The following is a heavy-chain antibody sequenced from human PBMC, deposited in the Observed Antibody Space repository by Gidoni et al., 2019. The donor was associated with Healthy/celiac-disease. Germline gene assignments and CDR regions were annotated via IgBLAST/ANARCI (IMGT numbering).Heavy chain of an antibody. D-gene: IGHD3-22*01. J-gene: IGHJ4*02. V-gene: IGHV5-51*01. CDR1: GYSFTSYW. Sequence: EVQLVQSGAEVKKPGESLKISCKGSGYSFTSYWIGRVRQMPGKGREWMGIIYPGESDNRYSPSFQGQVTISADKSISTAYLQWSSLKASDTAMYYCARLGGYYDSSGYYYVPGKFDYWGQGTLVTVSS. CDR2: IYPGESDN. CDR3: ARLGGYYDSSGYYYVPGKFDY.